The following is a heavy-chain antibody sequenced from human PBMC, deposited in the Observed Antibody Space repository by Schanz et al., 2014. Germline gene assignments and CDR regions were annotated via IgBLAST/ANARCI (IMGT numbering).Heavy chain of an antibody. CDR3: AGATYSSSWYGGSEYFQH. J-gene: IGHJ1*01. CDR1: GYTFPGYY. CDR2: INPNSGIT. V-gene: IGHV1-2*06. Sequence: QVQLVQSGAEVKKPGASVKVSCKASGYTFPGYYMHWVRQAPGQGLEWMGRINPNSGITNYVQKFQGRVTMTRDTSVRTAYMELTRLRSDDTAVYYCAGATYSSSWYGGSEYFQHWGQGTLVTVSS. D-gene: IGHD6-13*01.